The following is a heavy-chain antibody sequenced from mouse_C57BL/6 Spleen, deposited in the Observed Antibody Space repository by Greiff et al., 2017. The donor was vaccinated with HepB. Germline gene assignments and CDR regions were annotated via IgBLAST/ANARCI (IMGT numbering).Heavy chain of an antibody. J-gene: IGHJ3*01. CDR1: GFTFSSYG. CDR2: ISSGGSYT. Sequence: EVQLVESGGDLVKPGGSLKLSCAASGFTFSSYGMSWVRQTPDKRLEWVATISSGGSYTYYPDSVKGRFTISRDNAKNTLYLQMSSLKSEDTAMYYCARRGGTAQASWFAYWGQGTLVTVSA. V-gene: IGHV5-6*01. D-gene: IGHD3-2*02. CDR3: ARRGGTAQASWFAY.